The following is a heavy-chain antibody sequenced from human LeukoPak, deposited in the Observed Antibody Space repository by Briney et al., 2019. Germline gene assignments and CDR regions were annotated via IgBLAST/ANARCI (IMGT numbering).Heavy chain of an antibody. CDR2: ISSGSSTI. CDR3: ARGETARVDY. V-gene: IGHV3-48*02. J-gene: IGHJ4*02. CDR1: GFTFSTYN. Sequence: GGSLRLSCAASGFTFSTYNMNWVRQAPGKGLEWLSYISSGSSTIYYAASVEGRLTISRDNAKNSLYLQMNSLRDEDTAVYYCARGETARVDYWGQGILVTVSS. D-gene: IGHD3-16*01.